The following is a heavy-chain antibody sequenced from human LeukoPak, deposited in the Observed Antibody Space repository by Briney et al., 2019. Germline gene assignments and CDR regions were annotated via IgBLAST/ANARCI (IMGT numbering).Heavy chain of an antibody. V-gene: IGHV1-8*02. Sequence: GASVKVSCKASGYSFADYYMHWVRQATGQGLEWMGWMNPNSGNTGYAQKFQGRVTMTRNTSISTAYMELSSLRSEDTAVYYCARGAGVTISYYRYYIDVWGKGTTVTVSS. CDR1: GYSFADYY. D-gene: IGHD3-10*01. J-gene: IGHJ6*03. CDR2: MNPNSGNT. CDR3: ARGAGVTISYYRYYIDV.